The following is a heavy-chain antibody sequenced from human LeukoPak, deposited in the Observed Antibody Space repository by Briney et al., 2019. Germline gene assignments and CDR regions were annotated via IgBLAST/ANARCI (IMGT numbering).Heavy chain of an antibody. Sequence: PGGSLRLSCAASGFTFSDYMSWIRQAPGKGLEWVSYISSSGSTIYYADSVKGRFTISRDNAKNSLYLQMNSLRAEDTAVYYCVRDSIGPPGEYYYYMDVWGEGTTVTVSS. J-gene: IGHJ6*03. V-gene: IGHV3-11*01. CDR1: GFTFSDY. CDR3: VRDSIGPPGEYYYYMDV. D-gene: IGHD3-10*01. CDR2: ISSSGSTI.